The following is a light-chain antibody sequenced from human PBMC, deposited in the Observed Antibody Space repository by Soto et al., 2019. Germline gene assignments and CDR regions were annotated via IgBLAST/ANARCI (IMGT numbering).Light chain of an antibody. J-gene: IGLJ7*01. CDR3: QSYDNSLSAWV. V-gene: IGLV1-40*01. Sequence: QSVLTQPPSVSGAPGQRVSISCSGSSSNIGAGYGVHWYQQLPGTAPKLGIYGNSNRPSGVSDRFSGSKSGSSASLAITGLQAEDEADYYCQSYDNSLSAWVFGGGTQLTVL. CDR1: SSNIGAGYG. CDR2: GNS.